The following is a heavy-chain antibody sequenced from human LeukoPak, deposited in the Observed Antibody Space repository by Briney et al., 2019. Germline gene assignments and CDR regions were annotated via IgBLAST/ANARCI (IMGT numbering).Heavy chain of an antibody. D-gene: IGHD7-27*01. CDR2: IYTSGST. Sequence: SETLSLTCTVSGGSISSGSYYWSWIRQPAGKGLEWIGRIYTSGSTNYNPSLKSRVTISVDTSKNQFSLKLSSVTAADTAVYYCARQANWGYYFDYWGQGTLVTVSS. V-gene: IGHV4-61*02. CDR3: ARQANWGYYFDY. J-gene: IGHJ4*02. CDR1: GGSISSGSYY.